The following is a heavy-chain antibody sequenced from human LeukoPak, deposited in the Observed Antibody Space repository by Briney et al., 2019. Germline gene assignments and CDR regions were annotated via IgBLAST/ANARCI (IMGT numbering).Heavy chain of an antibody. V-gene: IGHV4-59*01. Sequence: PSETLSLACTVSGGSISSYYWSWIRQPPGKGLEWIGYIYYSGSTNYNPSLKSRVTISVDTSKNQFSLKLSSVTAADTAVYYCARGTYDSSGYYYGSPYYFDYWGQGTLVTVSS. J-gene: IGHJ4*02. CDR1: GGSISSYY. D-gene: IGHD3-22*01. CDR2: IYYSGST. CDR3: ARGTYDSSGYYYGSPYYFDY.